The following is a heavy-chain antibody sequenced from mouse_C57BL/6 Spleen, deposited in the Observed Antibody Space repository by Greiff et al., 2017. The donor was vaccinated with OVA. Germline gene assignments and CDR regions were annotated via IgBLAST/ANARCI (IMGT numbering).Heavy chain of an antibody. D-gene: IGHD3-2*02. CDR2: INPNNGGT. Sequence: EVQLQQSGPELVKPGASVKIPCKASGYTFTDYNMDWVKQSHGKSLEWIGDINPNNGGTIYNQKFKGKATLTVDKSSSTAYMELRSLTSEDTAVYYCARSGDSSGYGFDYWGKGTTLTVSS. CDR3: ARSGDSSGYGFDY. J-gene: IGHJ2*01. CDR1: GYTFTDYN. V-gene: IGHV1-18*01.